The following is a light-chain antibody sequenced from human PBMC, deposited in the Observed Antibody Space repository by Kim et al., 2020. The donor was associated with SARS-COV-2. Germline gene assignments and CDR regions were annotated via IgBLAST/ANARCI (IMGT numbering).Light chain of an antibody. V-gene: IGLV2-14*03. CDR2: DVS. Sequence: LTQPASVSGSPGQSITISCTGTSSDVGGYNYVSWYQHHPGKAPKLMIFDVSKRPSEISNRFSGSKSGNTASLTISGLQAEDEADYYCSSYTSSSTLVFGGGTQLTVL. CDR3: SSYTSSSTLV. CDR1: SSDVGGYNY. J-gene: IGLJ2*01.